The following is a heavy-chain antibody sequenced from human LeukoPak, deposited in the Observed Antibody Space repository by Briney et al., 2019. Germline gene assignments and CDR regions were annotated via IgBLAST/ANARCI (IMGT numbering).Heavy chain of an antibody. CDR3: AKMNGYMDV. CDR2: ISGSGSGT. D-gene: IGHD1-1*01. V-gene: IGHV3-23*01. Sequence: SGGSLRLSCTASGFTFSSSAITWVRQAPGKGLEWVSGISGSGSGTCYADFVKGRFTISRDNSKNTMYLEMNSLRAEDTAVYYCAKMNGYMDVWGKGTTVTVSS. CDR1: GFTFSSSA. J-gene: IGHJ6*03.